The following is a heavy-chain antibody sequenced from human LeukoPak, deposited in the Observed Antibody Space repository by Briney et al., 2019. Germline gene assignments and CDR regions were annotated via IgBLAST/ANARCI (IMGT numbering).Heavy chain of an antibody. J-gene: IGHJ4*01. V-gene: IGHV1-24*01. CDR3: AIDTVYYDPPTY. Sequence: ASVKVSCKVSGYIFTELSMHWVRQSPGQGLEWMGGSDPENGKTAYAQNFQGRVTMTKDTSTDTAYMELTRLTSDDTAIYYCAIDTVYYDPPTYWGQGTLVTVSS. CDR1: GYIFTELS. D-gene: IGHD3-16*01. CDR2: SDPENGKT.